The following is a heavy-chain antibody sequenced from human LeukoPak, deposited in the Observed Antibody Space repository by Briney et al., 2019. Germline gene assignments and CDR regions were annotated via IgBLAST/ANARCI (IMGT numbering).Heavy chain of an antibody. CDR2: IYYSGST. J-gene: IGHJ6*02. CDR1: GGSISSSSYY. D-gene: IGHD4-23*01. Sequence: MPSETLSLTCTVSGGSISSSSYYWGWIRQPPGKGLEWIGSIYYSGSTYYNPSLKSRVTISVDTSKNQFSLKLSSVTAADTAVYYCASRYGGSLLYYYGMDVWGQGTTVTVSS. V-gene: IGHV4-39*07. CDR3: ASRYGGSLLYYYGMDV.